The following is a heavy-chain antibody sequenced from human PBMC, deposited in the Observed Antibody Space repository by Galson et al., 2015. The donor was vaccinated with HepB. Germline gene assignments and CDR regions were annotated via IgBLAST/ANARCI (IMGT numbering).Heavy chain of an antibody. J-gene: IGHJ3*02. V-gene: IGHV1-46*01. CDR1: GYTFSTYY. Sequence: SVKVSCKASGYTFSTYYIHWVRQAPGQGLEWMGIINPSGGRSTYAQKFQDRVTMTRGTSTSTVSMELSSLRSEDTAVYYCATIRVGYCITTSCKADDFDIWGQGTMVTVSS. D-gene: IGHD2-2*01. CDR3: ATIRVGYCITTSCKADDFDI. CDR2: INPSGGRS.